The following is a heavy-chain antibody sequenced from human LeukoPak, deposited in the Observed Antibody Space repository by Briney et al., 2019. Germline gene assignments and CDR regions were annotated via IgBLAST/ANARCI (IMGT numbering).Heavy chain of an antibody. D-gene: IGHD3-10*01. CDR1: GFTFSSFA. J-gene: IGHJ5*02. CDR3: ARDPGVPGVYYNYFDP. CDR2: ISYDGSIK. Sequence: GRSLRLSCAASGFTFSSFAMHWVRQAPGKGLQWVALISYDGSIKYYADSVKGRFTISRDNFKNTLYLQMNSLRPDDTAVYYCARDPGVPGVYYNYFDPWGQGTLVTVSS. V-gene: IGHV3-30-3*01.